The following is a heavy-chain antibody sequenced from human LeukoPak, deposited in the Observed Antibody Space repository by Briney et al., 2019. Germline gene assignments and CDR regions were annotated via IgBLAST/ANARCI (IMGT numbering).Heavy chain of an antibody. CDR2: ISSSSSYI. J-gene: IGHJ4*02. Sequence: GGSLRLSCAASGFTFSSYSMNWVRQAPGKGLEWVSSISSSSSYIYYADSVKGRFTISRDNAKNSLYLQMNSLRAEDTAVYYCARDGTIFGAVPTIDYWGQGTLVTVSS. CDR1: GFTFSSYS. CDR3: ARDGTIFGAVPTIDY. V-gene: IGHV3-21*01. D-gene: IGHD3-3*01.